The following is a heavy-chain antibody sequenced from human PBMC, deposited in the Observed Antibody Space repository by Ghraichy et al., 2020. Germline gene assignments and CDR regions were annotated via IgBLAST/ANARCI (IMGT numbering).Heavy chain of an antibody. V-gene: IGHV4-59*01. CDR3: ARAYSYGGNLRYFDY. J-gene: IGHJ4*02. D-gene: IGHD4-23*01. Sequence: SETLSLTCTVSGGSISTNYWSWLRQPPGKGLEWIGYIYYSGYTNYNPSLKSRVTISVDMSKNQFSLKLSSVTAADTAVYYCARAYSYGGNLRYFDYWGQGTLVTVSS. CDR1: GGSISTNY. CDR2: IYYSGYT.